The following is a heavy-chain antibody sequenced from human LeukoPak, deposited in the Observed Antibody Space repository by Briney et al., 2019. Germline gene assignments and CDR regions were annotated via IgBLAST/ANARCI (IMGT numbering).Heavy chain of an antibody. CDR2: IYYSGST. V-gene: IGHV4-31*03. CDR1: GGSISSGGYY. Sequence: SQTLSLTCTVSGGSISSGGYYWSWIRQHPGKGLEWIGYIYYSGSTYYNPSLKSRVTISVDTSKNQFSLNLRSVTAADTAIYYCARRRSWPEFDYWGQGTLVTVSS. D-gene: IGHD6-13*01. J-gene: IGHJ4*02. CDR3: ARRRSWPEFDY.